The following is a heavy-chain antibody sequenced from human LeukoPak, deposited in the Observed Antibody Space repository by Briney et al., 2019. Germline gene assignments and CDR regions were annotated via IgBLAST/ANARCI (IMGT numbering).Heavy chain of an antibody. CDR3: ARARGTEAIDY. CDR1: GGTFSGYY. V-gene: IGHV4-34*01. Sequence: PSETLSLTCAVYGGTFSGYYWTWLRQPPGKGLEWIGEINHSGSTNYKSSLKSRVTVSVDTSKNQFSLKLTSVTAADTAVYYCARARGTEAIDYWGQGTLVTVSS. D-gene: IGHD6-25*01. J-gene: IGHJ4*02. CDR2: INHSGST.